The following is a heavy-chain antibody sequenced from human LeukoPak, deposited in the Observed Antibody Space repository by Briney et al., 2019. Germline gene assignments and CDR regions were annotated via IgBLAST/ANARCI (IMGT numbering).Heavy chain of an antibody. CDR1: GGSITFGSYY. V-gene: IGHV4-61*02. CDR2: IYTSGRT. CDR3: ARARVIPASFDD. D-gene: IGHD3-16*02. Sequence: PSETLSLTCTVSGGSITFGSYYWTWIRQPAGKGLEWIGRIYTSGRTFYNPSLKSRVTIAMETSMNQFSLRLNSVTAADTAVYYCARARVIPASFDDWGQGALVTVSS. J-gene: IGHJ4*02.